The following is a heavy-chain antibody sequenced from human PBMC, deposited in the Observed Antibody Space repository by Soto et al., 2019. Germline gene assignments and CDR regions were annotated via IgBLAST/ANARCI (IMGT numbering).Heavy chain of an antibody. CDR1: GYSFTSYW. D-gene: IGHD2-15*01. Sequence: EVQLVQSGAEVKKPGESLKISCKGSGYSFTSYWIGWVRQMPGKGLEWMGIIYPGDSDTRYSPSFQGQVTISADKSIRPAYLQWSSLKASDTAMYYCARLEYCSGGSCYSDAFDIWGQGTMVTVSS. V-gene: IGHV5-51*01. J-gene: IGHJ3*02. CDR3: ARLEYCSGGSCYSDAFDI. CDR2: IYPGDSDT.